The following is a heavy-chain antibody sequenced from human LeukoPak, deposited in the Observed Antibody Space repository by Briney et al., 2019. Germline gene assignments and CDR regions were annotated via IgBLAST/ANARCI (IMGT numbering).Heavy chain of an antibody. CDR2: IYPGDSDT. Sequence: GESLKISCKGSGYSFSNYWIGWVRQMPGKGLEWMGIIYPGDSDTRYSPSFQGQVTISADKSISTAYLQWSSLKASDTAMYYCARHGSSTSRDVSNFDYWGQGTLVTVSS. J-gene: IGHJ4*02. CDR3: ARHGSSTSRDVSNFDY. D-gene: IGHD2-2*01. V-gene: IGHV5-51*01. CDR1: GYSFSNYW.